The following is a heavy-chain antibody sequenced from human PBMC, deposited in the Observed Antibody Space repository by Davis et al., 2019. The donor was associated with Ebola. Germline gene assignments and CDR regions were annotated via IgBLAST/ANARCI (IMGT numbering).Heavy chain of an antibody. CDR2: IDSGSKYT. CDR1: GFTFSDYY. Sequence: GESLKISCAASGFTFSDYYMTWIRQAPGKGLEWISYIDSGSKYTNYADSVKGRFIISRDNAKNSLDLQMNSLRAEDTAVYYCAGGSDGDFYYNGMDVWGQGTTVTVSS. D-gene: IGHD2-15*01. CDR3: AGGSDGDFYYNGMDV. J-gene: IGHJ6*02. V-gene: IGHV3-11*06.